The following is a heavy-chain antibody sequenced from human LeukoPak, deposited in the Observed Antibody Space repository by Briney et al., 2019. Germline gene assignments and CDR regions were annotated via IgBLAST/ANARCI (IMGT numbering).Heavy chain of an antibody. CDR3: ARGGGYRGYGQDY. CDR2: ISSNGDST. Sequence: QPGGSLRLSCSASGFTFSSYAMHWVRQAPGKGLEYVSAISSNGDSTYYANSVKGRFTISRDNSKNTLYLQMGSLRVEDMAVYYCARGGGYRGYGQDYWGQGTLVTVSS. CDR1: GFTFSSYA. J-gene: IGHJ4*02. V-gene: IGHV3-64*01. D-gene: IGHD5-12*01.